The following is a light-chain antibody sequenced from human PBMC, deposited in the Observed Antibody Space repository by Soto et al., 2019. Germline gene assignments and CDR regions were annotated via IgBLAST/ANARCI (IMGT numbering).Light chain of an antibody. CDR3: QQYGSSPPYT. CDR2: GAS. V-gene: IGKV3-20*01. J-gene: IGKJ2*01. CDR1: QSVSSSY. Sequence: EIVLTQSPGTLSLSPGERATLSCRASQSVSSSYLAWYQQKPGQAPRLLIYGASSRATGIPDRFSGSGSGTDFTLTISRLEPEDFAVYYCQQYGSSPPYTLGQVTKLES.